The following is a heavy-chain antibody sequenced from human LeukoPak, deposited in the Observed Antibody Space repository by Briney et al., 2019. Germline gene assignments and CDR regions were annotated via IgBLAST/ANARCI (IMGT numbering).Heavy chain of an antibody. CDR2: IIASSGTT. CDR1: GFSFNNYA. Sequence: GGSLRLSCAASGFSFNNYAMNWVRQAPGKGLEWVSIIIASSGTTVYADSVKGRFTISRDISKNTLYLQMNNLRVEDTAVYYCVKGAYDYIEVAYFDFWGQGILVTVSS. V-gene: IGHV3-23*01. J-gene: IGHJ4*01. CDR3: VKGAYDYIEVAYFDF. D-gene: IGHD5-12*01.